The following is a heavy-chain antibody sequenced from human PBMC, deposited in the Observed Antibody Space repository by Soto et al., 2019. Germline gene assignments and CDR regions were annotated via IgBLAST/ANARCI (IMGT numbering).Heavy chain of an antibody. CDR2: IYWNDDK. D-gene: IGHD3-3*01. J-gene: IGHJ6*02. V-gene: IGHV2-5*01. CDR1: GFSLSTSGVG. CDR3: AHSTYYDFWSGYYYYYGMDV. Sequence: SGPTLVNPTQTLTLTCTFSGFSLSTSGVGVGWIRQPPGKALEWLALIYWNDDKRYSPSLKSRLTITKDTSKNQVVLTMTNMDPVDTATYYCAHSTYYDFWSGYYYYYGMDVWGQGTTVTVSS.